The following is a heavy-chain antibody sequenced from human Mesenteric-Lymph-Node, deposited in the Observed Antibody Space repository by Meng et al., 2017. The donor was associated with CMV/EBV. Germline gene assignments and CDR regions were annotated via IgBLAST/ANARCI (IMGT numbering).Heavy chain of an antibody. V-gene: IGHV3-21*01. CDR1: GFTFSSYS. J-gene: IGHJ6*02. CDR2: ISSSSSYI. D-gene: IGHD3-10*01. CDR3: ARPGVAYGMDV. Sequence: GGSLRLSCAASGFTFSSYSMNWVRQAPGKGLEWVSSISSSSSYIYYADSVKGRFTISRDNAKNSLYLQMNSLRAEDTAVYYCARPGVAYGMDVWGQGTTVTVSS.